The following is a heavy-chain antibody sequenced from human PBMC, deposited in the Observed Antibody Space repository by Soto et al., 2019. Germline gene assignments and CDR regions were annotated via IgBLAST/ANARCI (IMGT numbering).Heavy chain of an antibody. CDR1: GHTFTSYY. J-gene: IGHJ4*02. CDR3: ASELKQQLVRGGVDY. Sequence: ASVKVSCKASGHTFTSYYMHWVRQAPGQGLEWMGIINPSGGSTSYAQKFQGRVTMTRDTSTSTVYMELSSLRSEDTAVYYCASELKQQLVRGGVDYWGQGTLVTVSS. D-gene: IGHD6-13*01. CDR2: INPSGGST. V-gene: IGHV1-46*01.